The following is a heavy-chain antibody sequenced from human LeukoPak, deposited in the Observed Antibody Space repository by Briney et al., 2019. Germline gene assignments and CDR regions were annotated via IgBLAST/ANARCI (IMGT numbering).Heavy chain of an antibody. Sequence: ASVKVSCKVSGYTLTELSMHWVRQAPGKGLEWMGGFDPEDGETIYAQKFRGRVTMTEDTSTDTAYMELSSLRSDDTAVYYCAREDIVVVPYNDAFDLWGQGTMVTVSS. CDR2: FDPEDGET. CDR1: GYTLTELS. CDR3: AREDIVVVPYNDAFDL. J-gene: IGHJ3*01. D-gene: IGHD2-2*01. V-gene: IGHV1-24*01.